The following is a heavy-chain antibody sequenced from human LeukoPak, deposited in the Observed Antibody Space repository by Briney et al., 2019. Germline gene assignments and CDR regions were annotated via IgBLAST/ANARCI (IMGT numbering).Heavy chain of an antibody. D-gene: IGHD4-17*01. CDR2: IYGSGST. Sequence: SETLSLTCTVSGGSISSYYWSWIRQPPGKGLEWIGHIYGSGSTNYNPSLKSRVTLSVDTSKNQFSLKLSSVTAADTAVYYCARGGTTVTPGLLWFDPWGQGTLVTVSS. CDR3: ARGGTTVTPGLLWFDP. CDR1: GGSISSYY. J-gene: IGHJ5*02. V-gene: IGHV4-59*01.